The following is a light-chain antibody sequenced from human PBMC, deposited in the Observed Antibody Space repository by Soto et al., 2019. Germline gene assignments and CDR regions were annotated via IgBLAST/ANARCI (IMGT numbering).Light chain of an antibody. CDR2: GVS. V-gene: IGKV3-20*01. J-gene: IGKJ1*01. CDR3: QQYAYSPRT. Sequence: EIVLTQSPATLSLSPVERATLSCRASQSVSSYLSWYQQKPGQAPRLLICGVSTRAPGIPDRFSGSASETDFTLTISRLEHEDLAVYYCQQYAYSPRTFGQGTKVDIK. CDR1: QSVSSY.